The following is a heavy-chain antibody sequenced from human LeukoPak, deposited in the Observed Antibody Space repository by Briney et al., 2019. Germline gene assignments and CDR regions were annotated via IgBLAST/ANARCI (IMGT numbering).Heavy chain of an antibody. D-gene: IGHD1-26*01. CDR1: GYTFTSYA. Sequence: GASVKVSCKASGYTFTSYAIHWVRQAPGHRLEWMGWISAGNGNTKYSQNFQGRVTFISNTSATTAFMELSSLRSEDAAVYYCARDSGSGSNDYWGQGTLVTVSS. V-gene: IGHV1-3*01. J-gene: IGHJ4*02. CDR3: ARDSGSGSNDY. CDR2: ISAGNGNT.